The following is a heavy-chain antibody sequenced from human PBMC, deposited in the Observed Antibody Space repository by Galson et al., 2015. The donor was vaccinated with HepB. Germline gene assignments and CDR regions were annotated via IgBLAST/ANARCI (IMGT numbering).Heavy chain of an antibody. Sequence: SCKASGGTFSSYAISWVRQAPGQGLEWMGGIIPIFGTANYAQKFQGRVTITADESTSAAYMELSSLRSEDTAVYYCARSTYYDFWSGYPYWGQGTLVTVSS. D-gene: IGHD3-3*01. J-gene: IGHJ4*02. CDR2: IIPIFGTA. CDR1: GGTFSSYA. V-gene: IGHV1-69*01. CDR3: ARSTYYDFWSGYPY.